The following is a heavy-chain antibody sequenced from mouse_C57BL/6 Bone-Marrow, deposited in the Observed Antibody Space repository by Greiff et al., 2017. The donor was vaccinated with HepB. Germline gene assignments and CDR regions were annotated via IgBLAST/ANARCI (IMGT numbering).Heavy chain of an antibody. Sequence: QVQLQQSGAELVRPGASVTLSCKASGYTFTDYEMHWVKQTPVHGLEWIGAIDPETGGTAYNQKFKGKAILTADKSSSTAYMELRSLTSEDSAVYYCTRCVCSSLDYWGQGTTLTVSS. V-gene: IGHV1-15*01. D-gene: IGHD1-1*01. CDR2: IDPETGGT. CDR3: TRCVCSSLDY. J-gene: IGHJ2*01. CDR1: GYTFTDYE.